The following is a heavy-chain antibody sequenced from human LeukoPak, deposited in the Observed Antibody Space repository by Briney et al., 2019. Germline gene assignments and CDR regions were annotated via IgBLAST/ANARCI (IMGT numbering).Heavy chain of an antibody. CDR3: AGATGLLYPFVY. J-gene: IGHJ4*02. CDR2: ISSSSSYI. D-gene: IGHD3-3*01. V-gene: IGHV3-21*03. CDR1: GFTFSSYS. Sequence: GGSLRLSCAASGFTFSSYSMNWVRQAPGKGLEWVSSISSSSSYIYYADSVKGRFTISRDSSKNTLFLQMNSLRAEDTAVYYCAGATGLLYPFVYWGQGTLVTVSS.